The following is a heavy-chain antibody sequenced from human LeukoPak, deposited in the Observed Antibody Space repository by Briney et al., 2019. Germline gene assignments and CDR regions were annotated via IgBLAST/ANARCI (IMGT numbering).Heavy chain of an antibody. CDR2: ISFDGSNQ. V-gene: IGHV3-30*18. CDR1: GFTFSSFG. Sequence: PGRSLRLSCAASGFTFSSFGMHWVRQAPGQGLEWVAVISFDGSNQYYADSVKGRFTIYRDNFKNTVYLQMNSLGAGETAVYYCAKSHPPTVTTEEGEYLQHWGQGTLVTVSS. J-gene: IGHJ1*01. D-gene: IGHD4-17*01. CDR3: AKSHPPTVTTEEGEYLQH.